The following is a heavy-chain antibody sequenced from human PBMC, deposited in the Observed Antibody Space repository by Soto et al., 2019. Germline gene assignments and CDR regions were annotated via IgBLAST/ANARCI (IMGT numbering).Heavy chain of an antibody. CDR3: ARVRTMVRGYLAYYFDY. CDR2: IYYSGST. CDR1: GGSISSYY. V-gene: IGHV4-59*01. Sequence: SETLSLTCTVSGGSISSYYWSWIRQPPGKGLEWIGYIYYSGSTNYNPSLKSRVTISVDTSKNQFSLKLSSVTAADTAVYYCARVRTMVRGYLAYYFDYWGQGTLVTVSS. D-gene: IGHD3-10*01. J-gene: IGHJ4*02.